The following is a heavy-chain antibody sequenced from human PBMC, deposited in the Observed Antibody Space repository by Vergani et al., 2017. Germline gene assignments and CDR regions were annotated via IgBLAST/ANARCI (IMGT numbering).Heavy chain of an antibody. Sequence: EGQVGETGAGLVQPGGSLRLSCAASGFTVSSNYMSWVRQAPGKGLEWVSVIYSGGSTYYADSVNGRFIMSRDNSKNTLYLQMNSLRAEDTAVYYCACSKDPCIVDYWGQGTLVTVSS. V-gene: IGHV3-66*01. CDR3: ACSKDPCIVDY. J-gene: IGHJ4*02. CDR1: GFTVSSNY. D-gene: IGHD2-2*01. CDR2: IYSGGST.